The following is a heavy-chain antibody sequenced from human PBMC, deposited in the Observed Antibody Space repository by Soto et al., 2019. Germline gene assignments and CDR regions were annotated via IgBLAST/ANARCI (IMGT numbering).Heavy chain of an antibody. CDR3: ASIWFGDFGY. J-gene: IGHJ4*01. CDR2: FHSSGAT. CDR1: GGSISSADYY. Sequence: QVQLQESGPGLVKPSQTLSLTCTVSGGSISSADYYWSWIRQPPGKGLEWIGYFHSSGATYKDPSLKSRVTIAVVTSKNQISLKLDSVTAADTAVYYCASIWFGDFGYWGHGTLVTVSS. D-gene: IGHD3-10*01. V-gene: IGHV4-30-4*01.